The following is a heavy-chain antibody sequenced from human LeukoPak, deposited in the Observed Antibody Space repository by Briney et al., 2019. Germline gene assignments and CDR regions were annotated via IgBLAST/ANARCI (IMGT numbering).Heavy chain of an antibody. J-gene: IGHJ4*02. CDR2: IKQDGSEK. CDR1: GFTFSSYW. Sequence: PGGSLRLSCAASGFTFSSYWMSWVRQAPGKGLERVSNIKQDGSEKYYVHSVKGRLNISRDNANNSLYLQMNSLRPEDTAVYYCARESSRIVFDYWGEGTLVSVSS. D-gene: IGHD2-15*01. V-gene: IGHV3-7*01. CDR3: ARESSRIVFDY.